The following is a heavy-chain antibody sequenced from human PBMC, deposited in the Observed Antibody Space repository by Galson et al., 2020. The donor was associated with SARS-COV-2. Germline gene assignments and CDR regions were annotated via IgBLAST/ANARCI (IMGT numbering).Heavy chain of an antibody. V-gene: IGHV5-51*01. J-gene: IGHJ4*02. CDR1: ENSFNNYW. Sequence: GESLKISCKGSENSFNNYWIGWVRQMPGKGLEWMGIIYPGDSDTRYSQSFQGQVTISADKSISTAYLQWSSLKASDTAMYYCARRGPWDSSLDYWGQGTLVTVSS. D-gene: IGHD3-22*01. CDR3: ARRGPWDSSLDY. CDR2: IYPGDSDT.